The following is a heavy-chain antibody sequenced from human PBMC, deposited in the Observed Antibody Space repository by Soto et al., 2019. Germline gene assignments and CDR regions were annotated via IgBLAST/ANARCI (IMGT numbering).Heavy chain of an antibody. CDR3: ARIARIVATRYYYYGMDV. Sequence: PGESLKISCKGSGYSFTSYWIGWVRQMPGKGLEWMGIIYPGDSDTRYSPSFQGQVTISADKSISTAYLQWSSLKASDTAMYYCARIARIVATRYYYYGMDVWGQGTTVTVSS. CDR2: IYPGDSDT. V-gene: IGHV5-51*01. J-gene: IGHJ6*02. CDR1: GYSFTSYW. D-gene: IGHD5-12*01.